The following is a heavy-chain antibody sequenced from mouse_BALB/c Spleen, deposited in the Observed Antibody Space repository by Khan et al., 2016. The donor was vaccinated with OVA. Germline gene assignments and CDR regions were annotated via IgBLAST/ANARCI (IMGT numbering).Heavy chain of an antibody. V-gene: IGHV1-77*01. CDR2: IYPGSGNT. D-gene: IGHD1-2*01. CDR3: ARRNYFGYTFAY. CDR1: GYTFTDYY. J-gene: IGHJ3*01. Sequence: QVQLKESGAELARPGASVKLSCKASGYTFTDYYINWVKQRTGKGLEWMGEIYPGSGNTYYKEKFKDKATLTADKSSTTAYMQLSSLTSEDSAVYFCARRNYFGYTFAYWGQGTLVTVSA.